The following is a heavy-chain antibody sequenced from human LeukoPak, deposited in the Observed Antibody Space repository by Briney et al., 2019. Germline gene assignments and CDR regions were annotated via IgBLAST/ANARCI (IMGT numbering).Heavy chain of an antibody. CDR1: GGSISSYY. CDR3: ARLSIAAAGLPIDY. Sequence: SETLSLTCTVSGGSISSYYWSWIRQPPGKGLEWIGYIYYSGGTNYNPSLKSRVTISVDTSKNQFSLKLSSVTAADTAVYYCARLSIAAAGLPIDYWGQGTLVTVSS. CDR2: IYYSGGT. D-gene: IGHD6-13*01. J-gene: IGHJ4*02. V-gene: IGHV4-59*08.